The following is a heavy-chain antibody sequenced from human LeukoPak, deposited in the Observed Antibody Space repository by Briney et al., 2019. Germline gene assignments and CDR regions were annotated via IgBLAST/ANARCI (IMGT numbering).Heavy chain of an antibody. V-gene: IGHV1-8*01. Sequence: ASVKVSCKASGYTFTSYDINWVRQATGQGREWMGWMNPNSGNTGYAQKFQGRVTMTRNTSVSTAYMELSSVRSEDTAVYYCARTGRITIFGVVISGPTYYMDVWGKGTTVTVSS. CDR3: ARTGRITIFGVVISGPTYYMDV. CDR2: MNPNSGNT. CDR1: GYTFTSYD. D-gene: IGHD3-3*01. J-gene: IGHJ6*03.